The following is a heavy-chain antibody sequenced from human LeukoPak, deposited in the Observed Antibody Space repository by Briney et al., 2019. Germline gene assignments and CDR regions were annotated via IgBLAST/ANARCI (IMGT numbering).Heavy chain of an antibody. D-gene: IGHD1-1*01. CDR2: IGASGGST. CDR3: SRLTGTTRGTFDY. J-gene: IGHJ4*02. Sequence: GGSLRLSCAVSGFTFSSYAMSWVHQAPGKGLEWVSGIGASGGSTYYADSVRGRFTISRDSSKNTLYLQMNSLRAEDTAIYYCSRLTGTTRGTFDYWGQGTLVTVSS. V-gene: IGHV3-23*01. CDR1: GFTFSSYA.